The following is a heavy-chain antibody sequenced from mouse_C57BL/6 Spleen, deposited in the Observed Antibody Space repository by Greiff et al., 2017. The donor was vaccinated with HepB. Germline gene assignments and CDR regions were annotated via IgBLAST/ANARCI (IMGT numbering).Heavy chain of an antibody. CDR1: GFTFSSYG. D-gene: IGHD4-1*01. J-gene: IGHJ4*01. V-gene: IGHV5-6*01. Sequence: EVHLVESGGDLVKPGGSLKLSCAASGFTFSSYGMSWVRQTPDKRLEWVATISSGGSYTYYPDSVKGRFTISRDNAKNTLYLQMSSLKSEDTAMYYCARGSPLGSSYAMDYWGQGTSVTVSS. CDR3: ARGSPLGSSYAMDY. CDR2: ISSGGSYT.